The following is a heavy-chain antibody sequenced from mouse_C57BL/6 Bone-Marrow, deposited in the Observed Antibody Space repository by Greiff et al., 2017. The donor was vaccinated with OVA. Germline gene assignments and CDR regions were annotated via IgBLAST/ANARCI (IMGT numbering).Heavy chain of an antibody. Sequence: VKLQQPGAELVMPGASVKLSCKASGYTFTSYWMHWVKQRPGQGLEWIGEIDPSDSYTNYNQKFKGKSTLTVDKSSSTAYMQLSSLTSEDSAVYYCARTDGDLPAYWGQGTLVTVSA. CDR3: ARTDGDLPAY. CDR2: IDPSDSYT. J-gene: IGHJ3*01. CDR1: GYTFTSYW. D-gene: IGHD2-3*01. V-gene: IGHV1-69*01.